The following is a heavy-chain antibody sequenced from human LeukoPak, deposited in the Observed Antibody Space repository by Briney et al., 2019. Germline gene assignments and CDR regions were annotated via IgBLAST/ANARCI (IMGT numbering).Heavy chain of an antibody. Sequence: SVKVSCKASGGTFSSYAISWVRQAPGQGLEWMGRIIPIFGAANYAQKFQGRVTITTDESTSTAYMELSSLRSEDTAVYYCARDRTTGTSGVWFDPWGQGTLVTVSS. CDR3: ARDRTTGTSGVWFDP. J-gene: IGHJ5*02. V-gene: IGHV1-69*05. CDR2: IIPIFGAA. CDR1: GGTFSSYA. D-gene: IGHD1-1*01.